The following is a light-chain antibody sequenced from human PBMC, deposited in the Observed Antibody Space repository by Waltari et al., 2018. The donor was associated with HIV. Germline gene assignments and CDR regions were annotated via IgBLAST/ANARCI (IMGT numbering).Light chain of an antibody. CDR2: GAS. V-gene: IGKV3-20*01. Sequence: EFLLTQSPGTLSLSPGERATLSCRASQSVSSSYLAWYQQRPGQAPRLLIYGASSRAAGIPDRFTGSGSGTDFTLTISRLEPEDFAVYYCQHFDTSLPKYTFGQGTKLEIK. CDR3: QHFDTSLPKYT. CDR1: QSVSSSY. J-gene: IGKJ2*01.